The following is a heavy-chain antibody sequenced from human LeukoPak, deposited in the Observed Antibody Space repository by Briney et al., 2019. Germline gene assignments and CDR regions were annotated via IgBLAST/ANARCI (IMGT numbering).Heavy chain of an antibody. CDR1: GFSISSYA. Sequence: GGSLRLSCAASGFSISSYAMNWVRQAPGKGLEWVSHIGSRTTTMYYADSVKGRFTISRDNAKNSLYLQVNSLRDEDTAVYYCARKPNYYRSYNYGLDVWGQGTLLTVSS. V-gene: IGHV3-48*02. J-gene: IGHJ4*02. CDR3: ARKPNYYRSYNYGLDV. CDR2: IGSRTTTM. D-gene: IGHD5-24*01.